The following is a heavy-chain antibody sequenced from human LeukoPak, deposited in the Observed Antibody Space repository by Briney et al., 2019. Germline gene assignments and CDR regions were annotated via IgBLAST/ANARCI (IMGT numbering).Heavy chain of an antibody. CDR1: GGSISSYY. D-gene: IGHD2-15*01. V-gene: IGHV4-59*12. Sequence: SETLSLTCTVSGGSISSYYWNWIRQPPGEGLEWIGYISHTAKTYYNPSLKSRVIISVDRSKNQFSLNLNSVTAADTAVYYCARNPVLGCTAGSCYSRSVWFDPWGQGTLVIVSS. J-gene: IGHJ5*02. CDR3: ARNPVLGCTAGSCYSRSVWFDP. CDR2: ISHTAKT.